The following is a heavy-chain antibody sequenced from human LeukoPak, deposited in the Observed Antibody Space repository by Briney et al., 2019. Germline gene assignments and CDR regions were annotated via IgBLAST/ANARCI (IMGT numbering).Heavy chain of an antibody. CDR2: IWYDGSNK. Sequence: GGSLRLSCAASGITFSSYGMHWVRQAPGKGLEWVAVIWYDGSNKYYADSVKGRFTISRDNSKNTLYLQMNSLRAEDTAVYYCARDRGGFNWFDPWGQGTLVTVSS. CDR3: ARDRGGFNWFDP. J-gene: IGHJ5*02. D-gene: IGHD3-10*01. CDR1: GITFSSYG. V-gene: IGHV3-33*01.